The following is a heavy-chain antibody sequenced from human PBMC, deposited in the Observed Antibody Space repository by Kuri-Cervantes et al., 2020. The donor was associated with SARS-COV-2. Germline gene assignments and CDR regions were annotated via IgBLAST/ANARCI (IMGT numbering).Heavy chain of an antibody. Sequence: SETLSLTCTVSGGSISSYYWSWIRQPPGKGLERIGYIYYSGSTNYNPSLKSRVTISVDTSKNQFSLKLSSVTAADTAVYYCAREVEGSDAFDIWGQGTMVTVSS. CDR3: AREVEGSDAFDI. J-gene: IGHJ3*02. CDR2: IYYSGST. CDR1: GGSISSYY. V-gene: IGHV4-59*01.